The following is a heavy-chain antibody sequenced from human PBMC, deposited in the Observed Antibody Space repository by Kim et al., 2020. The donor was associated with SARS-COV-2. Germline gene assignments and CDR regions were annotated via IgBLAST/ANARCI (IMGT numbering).Heavy chain of an antibody. CDR2: ISSSGSTI. D-gene: IGHD5-12*01. V-gene: IGHV3-11*01. J-gene: IGHJ6*02. CDR1: GFTFSDYY. Sequence: GGSLRLSCAASGFTFSDYYMSWIRQAPGKGLEWVSYISSSGSTIYYADSVKGRFTISRDNAKNSLYLQMNSLRAEDTAVYYCARAPYSGYDFTPYGMDVWGQGTTVTVSS. CDR3: ARAPYSGYDFTPYGMDV.